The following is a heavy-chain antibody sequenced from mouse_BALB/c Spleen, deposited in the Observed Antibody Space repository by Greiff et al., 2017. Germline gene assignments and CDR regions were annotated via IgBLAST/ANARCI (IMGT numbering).Heavy chain of an antibody. D-gene: IGHD2-1*01. J-gene: IGHJ3*01. CDR1: GYTFTSYW. CDR3: ARSDGNFIFAY. CDR2: IAPGSGST. Sequence: DLVKPGASVKLSCKASGYTFTSYWINWVKQRPGQGLEWIGRIAPGSGSTYYNEMFKGKATLTVDTSSSTAYIQLSSLSSEDSAVYVCARSDGNFIFAYWGQGTLVTVSA. V-gene: IGHV1S41*01.